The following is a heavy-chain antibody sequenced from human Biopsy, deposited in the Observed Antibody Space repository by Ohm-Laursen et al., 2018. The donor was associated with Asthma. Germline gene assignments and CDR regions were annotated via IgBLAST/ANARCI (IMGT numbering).Heavy chain of an antibody. CDR2: ISVYNGNT. V-gene: IGHV1-18*01. J-gene: IGHJ6*02. D-gene: IGHD3-10*01. CDR3: ARAVDYSHYYGIDV. CDR1: GYTFNSAG. Sequence: ASVTVSCNTSGYTFNSAGITCARQAPGQGLEWMGWISVYNGNTKVAQKLQDRATMITDTSTSTAYMELRSLRSDDTAVYFCARAVDYSHYYGIDVWGQGTTVTVS.